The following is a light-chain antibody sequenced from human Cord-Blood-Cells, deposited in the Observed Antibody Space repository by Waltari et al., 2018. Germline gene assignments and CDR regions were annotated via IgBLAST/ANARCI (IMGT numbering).Light chain of an antibody. CDR1: QDISNY. Sequence: MQTTQSPSSLSASVGDRVNITCQASQDISNYLNWYQQKPGKAPKLLIYDASNLETGVPSRFSGSGSGTDFTFTISSLQPEDIATYYCQQYDNLPYSFGQGTKLEIK. J-gene: IGKJ2*03. V-gene: IGKV1-33*01. CDR2: DAS. CDR3: QQYDNLPYS.